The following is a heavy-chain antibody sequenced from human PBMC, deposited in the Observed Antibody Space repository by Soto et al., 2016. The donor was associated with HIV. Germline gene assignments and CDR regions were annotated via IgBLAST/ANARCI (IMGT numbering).Heavy chain of an antibody. J-gene: IGHJ4*02. Sequence: EVQLVETGGGLIQPGGSLRLSCAASGLTVRSNYMSWVRQAPGKGLEWVSTIHSGGKTDYADSVKGRFTMSRDNSMNTLFLQMNSLRAEDTAVYFCARAGSRGYSGFDFRYFDDWGQGTLVTVSS. V-gene: IGHV3-53*02. CDR1: GLTVRSNY. D-gene: IGHD5-12*01. CDR2: IHSGGKT. CDR3: ARAGSRGYSGFDFRYFDD.